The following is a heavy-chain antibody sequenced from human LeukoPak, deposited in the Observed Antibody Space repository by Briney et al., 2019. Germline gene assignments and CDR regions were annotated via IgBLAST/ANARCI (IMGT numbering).Heavy chain of an antibody. V-gene: IGHV4-38-2*02. CDR3: LSRYSNHKFWDY. D-gene: IGHD4-11*01. J-gene: IGHJ4*02. CDR1: GYSISSGYY. Sequence: SETLSLTCTVSGYSISSGYYWGWIRQPPGKGLEWIGSIYHSGSTYYNPSLKSRVTISVDTYKNQFSLKLSSVTAADTAVYYCLSRYSNHKFWDYWGQGTLVTVSS. CDR2: IYHSGST.